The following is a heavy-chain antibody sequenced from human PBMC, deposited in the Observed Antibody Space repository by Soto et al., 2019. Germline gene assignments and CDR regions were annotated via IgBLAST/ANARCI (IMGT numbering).Heavy chain of an antibody. CDR3: ARAPGAAAGNYFDY. CDR1: GFTFSSYG. Sequence: QVQLVESGGGVVQPGRSLRLSCAASGFTFSSYGMHWVRQAPGKGLEWVAVIWYDGSNKYSADSVKGRFTISRDNSKNTLYLQMNSLRAEDTAVYYCARAPGAAAGNYFDYWGQGTLVTVSS. CDR2: IWYDGSNK. V-gene: IGHV3-33*01. J-gene: IGHJ4*02. D-gene: IGHD6-13*01.